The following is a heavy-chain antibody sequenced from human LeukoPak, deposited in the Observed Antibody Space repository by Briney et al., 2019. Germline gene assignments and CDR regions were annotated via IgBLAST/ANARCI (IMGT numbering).Heavy chain of an antibody. CDR3: ARGLTRAHYDFWSGYLRGFDY. Sequence: SETLSLTCAVYGESFSGFYWSWIRQSPGKGLEWIGEINHSGSTNYNPSLKSRVTISVDTSKNQFSLKLSSVTAADTAVYYCARGLTRAHYDFWSGYLRGFDYWGQGTLVTVSS. D-gene: IGHD3-3*01. V-gene: IGHV4-34*01. J-gene: IGHJ4*02. CDR2: INHSGST. CDR1: GESFSGFY.